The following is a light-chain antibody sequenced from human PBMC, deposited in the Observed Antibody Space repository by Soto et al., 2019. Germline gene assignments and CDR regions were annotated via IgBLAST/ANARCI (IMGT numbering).Light chain of an antibody. V-gene: IGKV3-11*01. CDR3: QQRSNWT. Sequence: EIVLPQSPATLSLSPGERASLSCRASQSISSDVAWYQQKPGQAPRPLIYDTSNGATGIPARFSGGGSGTDFTLTISRPEPEDFAVYYCQQRSNWTFGQGTKVEIK. J-gene: IGKJ1*01. CDR1: QSISSD. CDR2: DTS.